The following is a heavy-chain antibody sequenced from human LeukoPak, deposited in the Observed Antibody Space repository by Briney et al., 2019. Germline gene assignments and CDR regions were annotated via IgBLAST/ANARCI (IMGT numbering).Heavy chain of an antibody. Sequence: GASVKVSCKASGYTFTGYSMHWVRQAPGRGLEWMGRINPNSGGTDYAQKFQGRVTMIRDTSISTVYMELNRLRSDDTAVYYCARDLPRFGGWLSAWGQGTLVTVSS. J-gene: IGHJ5*02. CDR3: ARDLPRFGGWLSA. D-gene: IGHD3-16*01. CDR1: GYTFTGYS. V-gene: IGHV1-2*06. CDR2: INPNSGGT.